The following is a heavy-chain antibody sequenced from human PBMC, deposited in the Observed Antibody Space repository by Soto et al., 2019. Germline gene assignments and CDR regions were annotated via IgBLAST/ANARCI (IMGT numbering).Heavy chain of an antibody. CDR3: AKVYSSGSYFPDY. CDR1: GFTFSSYA. CDR2: ISARGDST. Sequence: PGGSLRLSCAASGFTFSSYAMGWVRQTPGKGLEWVSAISARGDSTYYADPVKGRFTISRDNSRNTLYLQMNSLRAEDTAVYSCAKVYSSGSYFPDYWGQGTLVTVSS. D-gene: IGHD3-22*01. V-gene: IGHV3-23*01. J-gene: IGHJ4*02.